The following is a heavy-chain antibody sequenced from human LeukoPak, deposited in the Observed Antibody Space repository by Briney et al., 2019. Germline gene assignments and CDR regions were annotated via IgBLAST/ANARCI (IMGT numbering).Heavy chain of an antibody. D-gene: IGHD5-24*01. CDR3: ARQVLEMTAMYAFDI. Sequence: SETLSLTCTASGSSIRSSSYYWGWIRQPPGKGLEWIGSIYYDGSPYYNPSLKSRVTIPVDTSKNQFSLKVRSVTAADTAVYYCARQVLEMTAMYAFDIWGQGTIVTVSS. CDR2: IYYDGSP. J-gene: IGHJ3*02. CDR1: GSSIRSSSYY. V-gene: IGHV4-39*01.